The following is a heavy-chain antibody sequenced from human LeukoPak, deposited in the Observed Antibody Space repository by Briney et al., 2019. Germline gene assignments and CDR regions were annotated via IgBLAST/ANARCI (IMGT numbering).Heavy chain of an antibody. Sequence: SETLSLTCTVSGGSISSYYWSWIRQPPGKGLEWIGYIYYSGSTNYNPSLKGRVTISVDTSKNQFSLKLSSVTAADTAVYYCARAYGDYEVDYWGQGTLVTVSS. D-gene: IGHD4-17*01. CDR2: IYYSGST. CDR3: ARAYGDYEVDY. V-gene: IGHV4-59*01. CDR1: GGSISSYY. J-gene: IGHJ4*02.